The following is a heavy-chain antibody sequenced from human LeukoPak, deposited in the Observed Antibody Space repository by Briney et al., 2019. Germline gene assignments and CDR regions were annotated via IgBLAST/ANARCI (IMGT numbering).Heavy chain of an antibody. V-gene: IGHV4-61*02. CDR1: GGSISSGRYY. CDR2: IYTSGST. D-gene: IGHD2-21*02. Sequence: SETLSLTCTVSGGSISSGRYYWSWIRQPAGKGLGWIGRIYTSGSTNYNPSLKSRVTISVDTSKKQFSLKMSSVTAADTAVYYCARDVVTAITDHFDYWGQGTLVTVSS. J-gene: IGHJ4*02. CDR3: ARDVVTAITDHFDY.